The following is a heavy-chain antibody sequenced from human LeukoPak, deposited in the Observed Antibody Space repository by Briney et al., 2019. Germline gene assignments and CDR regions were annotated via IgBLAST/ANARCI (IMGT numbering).Heavy chain of an antibody. J-gene: IGHJ4*02. CDR1: GYTFTSYD. CDR3: ARCSSSTSCIDY. CDR2: MNPNSGNT. D-gene: IGHD2-2*01. Sequence: ASVKVSCKASGYTFTSYDINWVRQATGQGLEWMGWMNPNSGNTGYAQKFQGRVTMTRNTSISTAYMELRSLRSDDTAVYYCARCSSSTSCIDYWGQGTLVTVSS. V-gene: IGHV1-8*01.